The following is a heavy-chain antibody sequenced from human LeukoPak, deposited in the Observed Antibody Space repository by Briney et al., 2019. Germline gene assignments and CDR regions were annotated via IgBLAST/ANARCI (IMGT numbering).Heavy chain of an antibody. CDR2: IYYSGST. D-gene: IGHD3-22*01. CDR3: ARAAGDYYDSSGYIAGQNWFAP. CDR1: GGSISSSSYY. V-gene: IGHV4-39*07. Sequence: SETLSLTCTVSGGSISSSSYYWGWIRQPPGKGLEWIGSIYYSGSTYYNPSLKSRVTISVGTAKNQFSLKLSSVTAADTAVCYCARAAGDYYDSSGYIAGQNWFAPWGQGTLVTVSS. J-gene: IGHJ5*02.